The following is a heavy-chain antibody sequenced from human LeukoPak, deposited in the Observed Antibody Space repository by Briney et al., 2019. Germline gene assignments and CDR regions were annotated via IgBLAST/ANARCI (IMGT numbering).Heavy chain of an antibody. CDR1: GYTFTSYY. CDR3: AIYYDSSGYRDY. V-gene: IGHV1-46*01. J-gene: IGHJ4*02. CDR2: INPSGGST. Sequence: ASVKVSCKASGYTFTSYYMHWVRQAPGQGLEWMGIINPSGGSTSYAQKFQDRVTMTRDMSTSTVYMELSSLRSEDTAVYYCAIYYDSSGYRDYWGQGTLVTVSS. D-gene: IGHD3-22*01.